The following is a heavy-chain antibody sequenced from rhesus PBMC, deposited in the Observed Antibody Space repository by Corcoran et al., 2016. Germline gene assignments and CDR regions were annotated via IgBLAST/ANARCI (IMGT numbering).Heavy chain of an antibody. Sequence: EVQLVETGGGLVQPGGSLKLSCAASGFTFSSYGMSWVRQAPGKGLEWVSAMNSGGGSTYYADSVQGRFTISRDNSKHALSLQMNSLRAEDTAVYYCAKPPMGYWGQGVLVTVSS. V-gene: IGHV3S5*01. CDR3: AKPPMGY. D-gene: IGHD4-17*01. CDR1: GFTFSSYG. CDR2: MNSGGGST. J-gene: IGHJ4*01.